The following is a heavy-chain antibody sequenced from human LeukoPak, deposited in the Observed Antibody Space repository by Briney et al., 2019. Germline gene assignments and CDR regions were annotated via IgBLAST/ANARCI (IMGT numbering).Heavy chain of an antibody. CDR2: INHSGST. CDR3: ARGDYVWGRYRYQYYFDY. V-gene: IGHV4-34*01. CDR1: GRSFSGYY. J-gene: IGHJ4*02. Sequence: PSETLSLTCAVYGRSFSGYYWSSIRQPPGKGLELIGEINHSGSTHYNPSLKSRVTISVDTSKNQFSLKLSSVTAADTAVYYCARGDYVWGRYRYQYYFDYWGEGTLVTVSS. D-gene: IGHD3-16*02.